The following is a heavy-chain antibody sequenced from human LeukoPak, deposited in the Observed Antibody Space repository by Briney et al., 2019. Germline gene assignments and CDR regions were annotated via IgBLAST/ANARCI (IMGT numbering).Heavy chain of an antibody. CDR2: INPNSGGT. Sequence: GASVKVSCKASGYTFTGYYMHWVRQAPGQGLEWMGWINPNSGGTNYAQKFQGRVTMTRDTSISTAYMELSRLRSDDTAVYYCARVACGGDCYSHWFDPWGQGTLVTVSS. V-gene: IGHV1-2*02. J-gene: IGHJ5*02. CDR3: ARVACGGDCYSHWFDP. CDR1: GYTFTGYY. D-gene: IGHD2-21*01.